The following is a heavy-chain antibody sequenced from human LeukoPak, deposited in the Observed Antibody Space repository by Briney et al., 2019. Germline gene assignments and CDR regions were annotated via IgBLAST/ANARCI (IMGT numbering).Heavy chain of an antibody. CDR2: IIPILGIA. D-gene: IGHD6-13*01. CDR1: GGTFSSYA. Sequence: GASVKVSCKASGGTFSSYAISWVRQAPGQGLEWMGRIIPILGIANYAQKFQGRVTITADKSTSTAYMELSSLRSEDTAVYYCARDPSSSWYYFDYWGQGTLVTVSS. J-gene: IGHJ4*02. V-gene: IGHV1-69*04. CDR3: ARDPSSSWYYFDY.